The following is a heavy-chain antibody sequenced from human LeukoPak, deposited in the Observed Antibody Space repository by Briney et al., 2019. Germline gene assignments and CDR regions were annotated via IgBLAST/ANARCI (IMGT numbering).Heavy chain of an antibody. J-gene: IGHJ4*02. CDR2: IYYSGST. D-gene: IGHD3-22*01. Sequence: PSETLSLTCTVSGGSTSSSSYYWGWIRQPPGKGLEWIGSIYYSGSTYYNPSLKSRVTISVDTSKNQFSLKLSSVTAADTAVYYCARSYYYDSSYIDYWGQGTLVTVSS. V-gene: IGHV4-39*01. CDR1: GGSTSSSSYY. CDR3: ARSYYYDSSYIDY.